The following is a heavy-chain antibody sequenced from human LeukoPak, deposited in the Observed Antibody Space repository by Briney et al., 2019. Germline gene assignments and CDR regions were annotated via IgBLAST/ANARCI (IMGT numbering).Heavy chain of an antibody. Sequence: GRSLSLSCAVSRFIFSSYAMSWVRQAPGKGLECVSAKSGSGGSTYYADSVKGRFTISRDNSKNTLYLQMNSLRAEDTAVYYCAKVVIAAAGRFDPWGQGTLVTVSS. CDR2: KSGSGGST. J-gene: IGHJ5*02. D-gene: IGHD6-13*01. CDR1: RFIFSSYA. V-gene: IGHV3-23*01. CDR3: AKVVIAAAGRFDP.